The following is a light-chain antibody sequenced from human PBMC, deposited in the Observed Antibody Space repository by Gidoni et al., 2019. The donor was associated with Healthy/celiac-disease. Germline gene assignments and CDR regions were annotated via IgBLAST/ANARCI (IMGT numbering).Light chain of an antibody. V-gene: IGLV2-14*01. CDR2: DVS. Sequence: QSALTQPAPVSGSPGPSITISCTGTSSDVGGYNYVSWYQRHPGKAPKLMIYDVSNRPSGVSNRFSGSKSGNTASLTISGLQAEDEADYYCSSYTSSSSGVFGTGTKVTVL. J-gene: IGLJ1*01. CDR1: SSDVGGYNY. CDR3: SSYTSSSSGV.